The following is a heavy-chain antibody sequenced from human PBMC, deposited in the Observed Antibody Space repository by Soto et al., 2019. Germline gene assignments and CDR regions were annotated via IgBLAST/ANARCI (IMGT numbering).Heavy chain of an antibody. J-gene: IGHJ4*02. Sequence: EVQLLESGGGLVQPGGSLRLSCAASGFTFSSYAMSWVRQAPGKGLEWVSAISGGGYSTYYADSVKGRFTISRDNSKNTLYLQMNSLRAEDTAVYYCAKPRYCSGGSCWGFDYWGQGTLVTVSS. CDR2: ISGGGYST. CDR1: GFTFSSYA. D-gene: IGHD2-15*01. V-gene: IGHV3-23*01. CDR3: AKPRYCSGGSCWGFDY.